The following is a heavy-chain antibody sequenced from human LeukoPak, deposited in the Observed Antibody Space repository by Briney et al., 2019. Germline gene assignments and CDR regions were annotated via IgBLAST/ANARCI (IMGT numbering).Heavy chain of an antibody. CDR3: AKDARRTSGWYFFDY. D-gene: IGHD6-19*01. CDR2: ITGSGGTT. J-gene: IGHJ4*02. Sequence: GGSLRLSCAASGFTFSSYAMSWVRQPPGKGLEWVLAITGSGGTTYYADSVKGRFTISRDNSNSTLYLQMNSLRAEDTAIYYCAKDARRTSGWYFFDYWGQGSLVTVSS. CDR1: GFTFSSYA. V-gene: IGHV3-23*01.